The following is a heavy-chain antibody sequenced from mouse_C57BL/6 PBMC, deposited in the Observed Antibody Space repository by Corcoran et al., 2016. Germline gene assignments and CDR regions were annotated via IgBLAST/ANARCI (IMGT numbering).Heavy chain of an antibody. Sequence: QVQLKQSGAELVRPGASVKLSCKASGYTFTDYYINWVKQRPGQGLEWIARIYPGSGNTYYNEKFKGKATLTAEKSSSTVYMQLSSLTSEDSAVYFCARSGGSSYGDYWGQGTTLTVSS. CDR2: IYPGSGNT. V-gene: IGHV1-76*01. CDR3: ARSGGSSYGDY. D-gene: IGHD1-1*01. J-gene: IGHJ2*01. CDR1: GYTFTDYY.